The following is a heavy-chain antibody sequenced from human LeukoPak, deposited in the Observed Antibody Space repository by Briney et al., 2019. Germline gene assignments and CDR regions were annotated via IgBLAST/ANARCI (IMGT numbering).Heavy chain of an antibody. CDR1: GFTLSSYW. CDR2: IKEDGSEK. CDR3: ARDWVAGVPFDAFDI. D-gene: IGHD3-10*01. Sequence: GGSLRLSCAASGFTLSSYWMSWVRQAPGKGLEWVANIKEDGSEKYYVDSVRGRFTISRDNAKNSLYLHMNSLTAVDTAMYYCARDWVAGVPFDAFDIWGQGTMVSVSS. J-gene: IGHJ3*02. V-gene: IGHV3-7*03.